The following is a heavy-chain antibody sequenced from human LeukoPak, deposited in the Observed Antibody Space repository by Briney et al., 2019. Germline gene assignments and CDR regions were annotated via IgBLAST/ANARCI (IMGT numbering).Heavy chain of an antibody. CDR2: IKQDGSEK. Sequence: GGSLRLSCAASGFTFSSYWMSWVRQAPGKGLEWVANIKQDGSEKYYVDSVKGRFTISRDNAKNSLYLQMNSLRAEDTAVYYCARDPPSGSSWPNDAFDIWGQGTMVTASS. J-gene: IGHJ3*02. CDR1: GFTFSSYW. D-gene: IGHD6-13*01. V-gene: IGHV3-7*05. CDR3: ARDPPSGSSWPNDAFDI.